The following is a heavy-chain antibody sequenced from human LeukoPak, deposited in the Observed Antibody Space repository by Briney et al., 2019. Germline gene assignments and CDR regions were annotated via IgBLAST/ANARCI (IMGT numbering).Heavy chain of an antibody. V-gene: IGHV3-33*01. Sequence: PGRSLRLSCAVSGFTFRNYGMHWVRQAPGKGLEWVALMWYDGSKEYYADSVKGRFIISRDNSKSTLYLQMNSLTAEDTAVYYCVRDRGSTSGRGMDYWGQGTLVTVSS. CDR1: GFTFRNYG. J-gene: IGHJ4*02. CDR3: VRDRGSTSGRGMDY. CDR2: MWYDGSKE. D-gene: IGHD1-26*01.